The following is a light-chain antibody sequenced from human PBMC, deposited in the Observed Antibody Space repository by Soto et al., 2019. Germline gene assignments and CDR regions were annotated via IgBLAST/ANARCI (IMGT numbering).Light chain of an antibody. Sequence: EIVMTQSPATLSVSPGERATLSCRASQSVSSKLAWYQQKPGQAPRLLISGASTRATGISARFSGSGSGTEFTLTISSLQSEDFAVYYCQQYNNWPRTFGQGTKVEI. J-gene: IGKJ1*01. V-gene: IGKV3-15*01. CDR1: QSVSSK. CDR3: QQYNNWPRT. CDR2: GAS.